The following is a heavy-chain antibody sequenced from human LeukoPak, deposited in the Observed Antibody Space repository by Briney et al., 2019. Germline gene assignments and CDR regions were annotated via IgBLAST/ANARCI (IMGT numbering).Heavy chain of an antibody. Sequence: APGKVSCKASGYSLTAYYMHWVRQAPGHRREWRGWISAYNGNTNYAQKFQGRVTMTRATSISTGYMERSRLRSDDTVVYYCARGMDTALRPYYYYWTDAWSKGSTVTV. J-gene: IGHJ6*03. V-gene: IGHV1-2*02. CDR2: ISAYNGNT. CDR3: ARGMDTALRPYYYYWTDA. D-gene: IGHD5-18*01. CDR1: GYSLTAYY.